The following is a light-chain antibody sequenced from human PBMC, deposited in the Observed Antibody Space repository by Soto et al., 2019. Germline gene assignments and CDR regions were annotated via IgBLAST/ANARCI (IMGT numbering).Light chain of an antibody. CDR1: SSNIGAGYD. CDR3: SSYTSSSTYAV. Sequence: QSVLTQPPSVSGAPGQRVTISCTGSSSNIGAGYDVHWYQQLPGTAPKLLIYGNSNRPSGVPDRFSGSKSGTSASLAITGLQAEDEADYYCSSYTSSSTYAVFGGGTQLTVL. CDR2: GNS. V-gene: IGLV1-40*01. J-gene: IGLJ7*01.